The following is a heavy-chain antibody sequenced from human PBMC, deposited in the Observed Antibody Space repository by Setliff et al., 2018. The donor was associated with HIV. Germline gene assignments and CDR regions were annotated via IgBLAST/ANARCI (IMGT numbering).Heavy chain of an antibody. CDR3: ARGPPIVVVPAALLTFDY. D-gene: IGHD2-2*01. CDR2: IIPILGAA. CDR1: GGRLITYA. J-gene: IGHJ4*02. V-gene: IGHV1-69*10. Sequence: ASVKVSCKASGGRLITYAITWVRQAPGQGLEWMGGIIPILGAANYAQKFQGRVTITADKSTNTAYMEVNSLRSEDTAVYYCARGPPIVVVPAALLTFDYWGQGTLVTVSS.